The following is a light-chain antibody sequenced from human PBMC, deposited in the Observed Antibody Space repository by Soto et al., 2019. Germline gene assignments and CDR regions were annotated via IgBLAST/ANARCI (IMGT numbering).Light chain of an antibody. CDR2: NVS. CDR1: SSDIGYYDF. V-gene: IGLV2-14*03. CDR3: TSYTPSNTVI. J-gene: IGLJ2*01. Sequence: QSALTQPASVSGSPGQSITISCTGTSSDIGYYDFVSWYQQHPDKAPKVIIYNVSYRPSGVSNRFSGSKSGNTASLTISGLQAEDEGDYYCTSYTPSNTVIIGGGTKLTVL.